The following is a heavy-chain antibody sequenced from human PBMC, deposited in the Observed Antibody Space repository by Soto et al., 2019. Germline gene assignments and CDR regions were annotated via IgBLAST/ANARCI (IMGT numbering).Heavy chain of an antibody. V-gene: IGHV4-34*01. D-gene: IGHD3-9*01. Sequence: SETLSLPCAVHGGSFTGFYWDWVRQPPETGLECIGEFNHSGSTNYNPSLKSRVTISVDTSKSQFSLMLSSVTAADTAVYYCARGTRVFFDILTGYHTYYFDYWGQGTLVTVSS. CDR1: GGSFTGFY. CDR2: FNHSGST. CDR3: ARGTRVFFDILTGYHTYYFDY. J-gene: IGHJ4*02.